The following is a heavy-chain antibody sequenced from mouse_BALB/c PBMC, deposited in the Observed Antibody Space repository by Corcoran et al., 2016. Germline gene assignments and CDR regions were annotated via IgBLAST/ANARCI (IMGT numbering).Heavy chain of an antibody. V-gene: IGHV1-9*01. CDR3: AKNADWYFDV. J-gene: IGHJ1*02. Sequence: QVQLQQSGAELMKPGASVKISCKATGYTFSSYWIEWVKQRPGHGLEWIGEILRGSGRTNYNEKFKGKATFTAETSSNTAYMHLSSLTSEDSAVYYCAKNADWYFDVWGAGTTVTVSS. CDR1: GYTFSSYW. CDR2: ILRGSGRT.